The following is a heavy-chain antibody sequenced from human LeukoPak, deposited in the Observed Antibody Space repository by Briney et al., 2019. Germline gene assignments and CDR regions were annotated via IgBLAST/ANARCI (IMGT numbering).Heavy chain of an antibody. D-gene: IGHD4-17*01. J-gene: IGHJ4*02. CDR2: INHSGST. Sequence: SETLSLTCTVSGGSIRSSYYYWSWIRQPPGKGLEWIGEINHSGSTNYNPSLKSRVTISVDTSKNQFSLKLSSVTAADTAVCYCARALDYGDYFRLYYFDYWGQGTLVTVSS. CDR1: GGSIRSSYYY. CDR3: ARALDYGDYFRLYYFDY. V-gene: IGHV4-39*07.